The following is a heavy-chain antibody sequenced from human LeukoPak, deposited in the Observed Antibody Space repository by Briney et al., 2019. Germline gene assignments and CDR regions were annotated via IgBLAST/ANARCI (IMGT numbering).Heavy chain of an antibody. V-gene: IGHV3-30*04. J-gene: IGHJ6*04. CDR3: AELGITMIGGV. D-gene: IGHD3-10*02. CDR1: GFTFSSYT. CDR2: ISYDGSNK. Sequence: GGSLRLSCAASGFTFSSYTIHWVRQAPGKGLEWVAVISYDGSNKYYADSVKGRFTISRDNAKNSLYLQMNSLRAEDTAVYYCAELGITMIGGVWGKGTTVTISS.